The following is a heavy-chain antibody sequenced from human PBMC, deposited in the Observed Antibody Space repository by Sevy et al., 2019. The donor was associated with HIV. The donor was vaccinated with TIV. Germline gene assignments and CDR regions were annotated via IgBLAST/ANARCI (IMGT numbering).Heavy chain of an antibody. J-gene: IGHJ4*02. CDR2: IKSRTGTT. CDR3: TTDGLERWRYCFDY. CDR1: GFTFSNAW. Sequence: GGSLRLSCVASGFTFSNAWMNWVRQAPGKGLEWVGRIKSRTGTTDYAAPVKDRFTISRDDAKNTLHLQMNSLKTEDTAVYYCTTDGLERWRYCFDYWGQGTLVTVSS. V-gene: IGHV3-15*07. D-gene: IGHD2-15*01.